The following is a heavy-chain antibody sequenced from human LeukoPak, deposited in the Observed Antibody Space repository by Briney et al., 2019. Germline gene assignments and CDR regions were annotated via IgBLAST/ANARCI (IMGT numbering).Heavy chain of an antibody. J-gene: IGHJ4*02. CDR1: GGTFSSYA. D-gene: IGHD3-22*01. CDR2: IIPIFGTA. Sequence: GAPVKVSCKASGGTFSSYAISWVRQAPGQGLEWMGGIIPIFGTANYAQKFQGRVTITADESTSTAYMELGSLRSEDTAVYYCARAPAYSSGSSDYWGQGTLVTVSS. CDR3: ARAPAYSSGSSDY. V-gene: IGHV1-69*13.